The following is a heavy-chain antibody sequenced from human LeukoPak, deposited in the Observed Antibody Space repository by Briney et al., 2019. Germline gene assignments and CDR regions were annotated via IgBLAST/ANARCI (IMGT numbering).Heavy chain of an antibody. J-gene: IGHJ6*02. CDR1: GYTLTELS. CDR2: FDPEDGET. Sequence: ASVKVSCTVSGYTLTELSMHWVRQAPGKGLEWMGGFDPEDGETIYAQKFQGRVTMTEDTSTDTAYMELSSLRSEDTAVYYCATGRPGRTRRYYYYYGMDVWGQGTTVTVSS. D-gene: IGHD1/OR15-1a*01. V-gene: IGHV1-24*01. CDR3: ATGRPGRTRRYYYYYGMDV.